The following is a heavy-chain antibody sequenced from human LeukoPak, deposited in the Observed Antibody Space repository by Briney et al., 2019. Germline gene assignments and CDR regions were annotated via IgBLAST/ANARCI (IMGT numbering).Heavy chain of an antibody. J-gene: IGHJ4*02. Sequence: PGGSLRLSCAASGFTFSSYDMHWVRQATGKGLEWVSTIGTAGDTYYPGSVKGRFTISRENAKNSLSLQMNSPRAGDTAVYYCARGSFGGAVLHWGQGTLVTVSS. V-gene: IGHV3-13*01. D-gene: IGHD3-16*01. CDR2: IGTAGDT. CDR1: GFTFSSYD. CDR3: ARGSFGGAVLH.